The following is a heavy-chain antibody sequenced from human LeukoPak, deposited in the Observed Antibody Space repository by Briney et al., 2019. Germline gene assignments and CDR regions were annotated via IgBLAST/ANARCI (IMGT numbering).Heavy chain of an antibody. CDR2: IRPTDGRT. D-gene: IGHD3-9*01. J-gene: IGHJ5*02. V-gene: IGHV1-46*01. CDR1: GYTFINHY. CDR3: TRTINSWFDP. Sequence: GASVKVSCXPSGYTFINHYIHWVRRAPGQGLEWMAVIRPTDGRTSYAQNFQGRLSMTSDTSTSTAYMELSSLRSEDTAMYYCTRTINSWFDPWGQGTPVSVSS.